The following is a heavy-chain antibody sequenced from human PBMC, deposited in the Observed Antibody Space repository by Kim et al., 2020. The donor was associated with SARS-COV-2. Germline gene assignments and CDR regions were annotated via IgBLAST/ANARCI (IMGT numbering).Heavy chain of an antibody. CDR3: ARAGDSSGRYGMDV. Sequence: ADCVTGRITISRDNSKNTLSLQMNSLRAEDTAVYYSARAGDSSGRYGMDVWGPGTTVTVS. J-gene: IGHJ6*02. V-gene: IGHV3-23*01. D-gene: IGHD3-22*01.